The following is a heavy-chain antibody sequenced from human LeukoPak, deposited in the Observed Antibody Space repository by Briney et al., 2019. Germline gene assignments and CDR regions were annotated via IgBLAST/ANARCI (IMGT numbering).Heavy chain of an antibody. CDR1: GGSFSGYY. V-gene: IGHV4-34*01. Sequence: KPSETLSLTCAVYGGSFSGYYWSWIRQPPGKGLEWIGEINHSGSTNYNPSLKSRVTISVDTSKNQFSLKLSSVTAADTAVYYCANKVIAAAGAGNWFDPWGQGTLVTVSS. J-gene: IGHJ5*02. D-gene: IGHD6-13*01. CDR3: ANKVIAAAGAGNWFDP. CDR2: INHSGST.